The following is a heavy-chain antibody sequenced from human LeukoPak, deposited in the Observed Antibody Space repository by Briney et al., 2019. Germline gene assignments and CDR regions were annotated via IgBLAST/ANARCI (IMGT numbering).Heavy chain of an antibody. Sequence: PGGSLRLSCAVSGFTFSSYAMHWVRQAPGKGLEYVSGIRSNGGSTYYANSVKGRFTISRDNSKNTLYLQMGSLRAEDMAVYYCARGRYNWNFDYWGQGSLVTVSS. CDR2: IRSNGGST. J-gene: IGHJ4*02. CDR1: GFTFSSYA. D-gene: IGHD1-1*01. V-gene: IGHV3-64*01. CDR3: ARGRYNWNFDY.